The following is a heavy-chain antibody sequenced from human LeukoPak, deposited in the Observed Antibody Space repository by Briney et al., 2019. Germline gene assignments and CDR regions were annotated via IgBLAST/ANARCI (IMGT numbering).Heavy chain of an antibody. V-gene: IGHV1-69*13. CDR3: AREGLFFDY. D-gene: IGHD3/OR15-3a*01. CDR2: ITAIFRTT. CDR1: GGTFNSYA. Sequence: SVKVSCKTSGGTFNSYAISWVRQAQGQGLEWMGGITAIFRTTNYAQKFQGRVTITADESMSTIYMELRSLRSDDTAVYYCAREGLFFDYWGQGTLVTVSS. J-gene: IGHJ4*02.